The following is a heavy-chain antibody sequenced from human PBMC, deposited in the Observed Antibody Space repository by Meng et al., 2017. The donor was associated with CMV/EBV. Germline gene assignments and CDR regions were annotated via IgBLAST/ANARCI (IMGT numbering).Heavy chain of an antibody. D-gene: IGHD2-2*01. J-gene: IGHJ6*02. V-gene: IGHV4-34*01. Sequence: GSLRLSCAVYGGSFSGYYWSWIRQPPGKGLEWIGEINHSGSTNYNPSLKSRVTISVDTSKNQLSLKLSSVTAADTAVYYCARTLQARYCSSTSCYKYGMDVWGQGTTVTVSS. CDR2: INHSGST. CDR3: ARTLQARYCSSTSCYKYGMDV. CDR1: GGSFSGYY.